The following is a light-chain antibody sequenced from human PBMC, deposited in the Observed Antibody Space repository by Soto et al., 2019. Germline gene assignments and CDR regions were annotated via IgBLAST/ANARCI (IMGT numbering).Light chain of an antibody. V-gene: IGLV2-14*01. CDR1: SSDVGCYNF. CDR3: SSYTSNSTRPYV. CDR2: DVS. Sequence: QSALTQPASVSGSPGQSITISCTGTSSDVGCYNFVSWYQQHPGKAPKLMIYDVSNRPSGVSNRFSCSKSSNTAALTISGRQAEDEADSFCSSYTSNSTRPYVFGTGTKLTVL. J-gene: IGLJ1*01.